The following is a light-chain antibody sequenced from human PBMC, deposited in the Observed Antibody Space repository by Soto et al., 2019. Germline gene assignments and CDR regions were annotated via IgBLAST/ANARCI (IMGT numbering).Light chain of an antibody. CDR3: YSCSRSSGTRYV. CDR2: DVS. J-gene: IGLJ1*01. V-gene: IGLV2-14*03. Sequence: QSVLTQPASVSGSPGQSITISCTGTSSDIGAYNYVSWYQQHPGQAPKLMISDVSNRPSGISGRFSGSKSGNTASLTISGLQAEDEADYYCYSCSRSSGTRYVFGTGTKVTVL. CDR1: SSDIGAYNY.